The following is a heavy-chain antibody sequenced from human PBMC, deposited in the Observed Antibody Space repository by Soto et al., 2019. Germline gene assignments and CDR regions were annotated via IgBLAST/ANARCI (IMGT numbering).Heavy chain of an antibody. CDR2: IIPIFGTA. V-gene: IGHV1-69*06. Sequence: GASVKVSCKASGGTFSSYAISWLRQAPGQGLEWVGGIIPIFGTANYAQKFQGRVTITADKSTSTAYMELSSLRSEDTAVYYCARGGSYFAGMDVWGQGTTVTVSS. D-gene: IGHD1-26*01. CDR1: GGTFSSYA. J-gene: IGHJ6*02. CDR3: ARGGSYFAGMDV.